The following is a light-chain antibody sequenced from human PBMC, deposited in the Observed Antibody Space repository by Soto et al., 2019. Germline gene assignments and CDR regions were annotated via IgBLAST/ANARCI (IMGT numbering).Light chain of an antibody. J-gene: IGLJ1*01. CDR2: EVT. V-gene: IGLV2-14*01. CDR1: STDIGAYNY. Sequence: LTQPASVSGSPGQSITISCTGTSTDIGAYNYVSWYQQHPGKAPKLLIYEVTNRPSGVSNRFSGSKSGNTASLTISGLQAEDEANYYCSSYAGSSNVFGTGTKVTVL. CDR3: SSYAGSSNV.